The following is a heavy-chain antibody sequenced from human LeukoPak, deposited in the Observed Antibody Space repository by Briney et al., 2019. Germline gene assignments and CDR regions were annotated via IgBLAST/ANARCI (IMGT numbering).Heavy chain of an antibody. Sequence: PGRSLRLSCVASGFTFDDYAMHWVRQAPGKGLEWVSGISWNSGRIGYADSVKGRFTISRDNAKNSLYLQINSLRAEDTAFYYCAKDVHTYGPLSFDPWGQGTLVTVSS. J-gene: IGHJ5*02. CDR2: ISWNSGRI. D-gene: IGHD5-18*01. V-gene: IGHV3-9*01. CDR3: AKDVHTYGPLSFDP. CDR1: GFTFDDYA.